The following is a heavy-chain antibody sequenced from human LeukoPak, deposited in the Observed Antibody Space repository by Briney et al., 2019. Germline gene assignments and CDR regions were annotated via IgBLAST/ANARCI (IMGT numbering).Heavy chain of an antibody. V-gene: IGHV3-74*01. J-gene: IGHJ4*02. Sequence: PGGSLRLSCAASGFTFISYWMHWVRQAPGKGLVWVSRINGYGSSTDFADSVKGRFTISRDNAKNTLYLQMNSLRAEDTAIYYCAKDLRYSSSWSYFDYWGQGTLVTVSS. CDR2: INGYGSST. D-gene: IGHD6-13*01. CDR1: GFTFISYW. CDR3: AKDLRYSSSWSYFDY.